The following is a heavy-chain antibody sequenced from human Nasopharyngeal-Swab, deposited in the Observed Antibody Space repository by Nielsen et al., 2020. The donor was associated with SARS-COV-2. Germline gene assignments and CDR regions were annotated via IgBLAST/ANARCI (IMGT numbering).Heavy chain of an antibody. D-gene: IGHD3-3*01. CDR2: MNPNSGNT. Sequence: ASVKVSCKASGYTFTSYDINWVLQATGQGLEWMVWMNPNSGNTGYAQKFQGRVTVTRNTSISTAYMELSSLRSEDTAVYYCARAPTGTIFGVVLLYYYGMDVWGQGTTVTVSS. CDR1: GYTFTSYD. J-gene: IGHJ6*02. CDR3: ARAPTGTIFGVVLLYYYGMDV. V-gene: IGHV1-8*01.